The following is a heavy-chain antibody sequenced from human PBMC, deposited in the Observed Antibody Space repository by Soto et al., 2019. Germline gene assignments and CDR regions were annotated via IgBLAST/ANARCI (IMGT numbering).Heavy chain of an antibody. D-gene: IGHD2-21*02. Sequence: DVQLLESGGGLVQPGGSLRLSCATSGFTFGNYGMNWVRQAPGKGLEWVSGISGGGGNTYYADSVKGRFTISRDPSKNTVFLEMNSLRAEDTAVYYCAKGFIVVVTVLRPDDALDVWGQGTLVSVSS. CDR2: ISGGGGNT. CDR3: AKGFIVVVTVLRPDDALDV. J-gene: IGHJ3*01. CDR1: GFTFGNYG. V-gene: IGHV3-23*01.